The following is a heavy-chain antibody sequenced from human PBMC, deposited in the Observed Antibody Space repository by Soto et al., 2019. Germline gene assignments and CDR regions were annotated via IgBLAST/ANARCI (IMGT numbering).Heavy chain of an antibody. V-gene: IGHV4-31*03. CDR1: GGSISSGGYY. CDR2: IYYSGST. CDR3: ARVTAAAGTPWFDP. J-gene: IGHJ5*02. D-gene: IGHD6-13*01. Sequence: PSETLSLTCTVSGGSISSGGYYWSWIRQHPGKGLEWIGYIYYSGSTYYNPSLKSRVTISVDTSKNQFSLKLSSVTAADTAVYCCARVTAAAGTPWFDPWGQGTLVTVSS.